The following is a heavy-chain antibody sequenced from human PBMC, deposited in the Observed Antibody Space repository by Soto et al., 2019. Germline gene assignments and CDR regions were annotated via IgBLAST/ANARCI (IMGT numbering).Heavy chain of an antibody. V-gene: IGHV4-61*08. D-gene: IGHD6-19*01. Sequence: ETLSLTCTVSDDSFRGAEYYWSWIRQPLGKGPECIGYAYYNGDTKYNPALRSRVTMSEDTSKNQFSLRLSSVTAADTAVYFCARGPAYIDGWRTFDLWGRGILVTVSS. CDR2: AYYNGDT. CDR3: ARGPAYIDGWRTFDL. J-gene: IGHJ4*02. CDR1: DDSFRGAEYY.